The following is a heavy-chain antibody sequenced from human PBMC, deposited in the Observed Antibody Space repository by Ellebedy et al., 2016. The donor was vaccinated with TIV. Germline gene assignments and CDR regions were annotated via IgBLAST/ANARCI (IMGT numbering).Heavy chain of an antibody. CDR2: IIPIFGTA. D-gene: IGHD3-3*02. Sequence: AASVKVSCKASGGTFSSYAISWVRQAPGQGLEWMGGIIPIFGTANYAQKFQGRVTITADESTSTAYMELSSLRSEDTAVYYCASEPLGAENWFDPWGQGTLVTVSS. V-gene: IGHV1-69*13. CDR3: ASEPLGAENWFDP. J-gene: IGHJ5*02. CDR1: GGTFSSYA.